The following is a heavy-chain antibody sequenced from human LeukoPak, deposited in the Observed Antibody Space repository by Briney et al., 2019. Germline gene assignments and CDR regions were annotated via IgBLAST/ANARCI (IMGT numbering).Heavy chain of an antibody. CDR2: VYYSGNT. V-gene: IGHV4-39*01. CDR3: ARHGLYQDYGY. D-gene: IGHD3-16*01. CDR1: DGYISSSSSF. Sequence: SETLSPTRTVPDGYISSSSSFWAWIRQPPGNGLECTANVYYSGNTHYNPSLKSRVTISLDTSKSQFSLRLTSVTAADTAVYYCARHGLYQDYGYWGQGILVSVSS. J-gene: IGHJ4*02.